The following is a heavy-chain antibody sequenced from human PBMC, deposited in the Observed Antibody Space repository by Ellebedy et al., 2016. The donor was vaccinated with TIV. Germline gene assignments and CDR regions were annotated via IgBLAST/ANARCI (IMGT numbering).Heavy chain of an antibody. D-gene: IGHD3-10*01. CDR2: IHHSGST. CDR3: ARYGSGSYGGWFDS. Sequence: SETLSLXXNVSGYSISSGFSWSWIRQPPGKGLEWIGYIHHSGSTSYNPSLKSRVTISVDRSKNQFSLKLTSVTAADTAVYYCARYGSGSYGGWFDSWGQGNLVTVSS. V-gene: IGHV4-30-2*01. CDR1: GYSISSGFS. J-gene: IGHJ5*01.